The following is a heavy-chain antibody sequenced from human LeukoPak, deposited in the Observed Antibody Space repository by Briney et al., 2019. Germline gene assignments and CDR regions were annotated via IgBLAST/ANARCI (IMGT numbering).Heavy chain of an antibody. Sequence: PGGSLRLSCAASGFSISNYWMSWVRQAPGKGLEWVANIKDDGSDKYYVDSVKGRFTISRDNAKNPLYLQMNSLRVEDTAVYYCARDQSSRPLGYWGQGTLVTVFS. D-gene: IGHD3-16*01. V-gene: IGHV3-7*01. CDR3: ARDQSSRPLGY. CDR1: GFSISNYW. CDR2: IKDDGSDK. J-gene: IGHJ4*02.